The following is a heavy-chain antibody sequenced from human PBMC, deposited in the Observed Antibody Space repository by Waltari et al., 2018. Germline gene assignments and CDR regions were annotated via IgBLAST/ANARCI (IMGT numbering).Heavy chain of an antibody. Sequence: QVQLVQSGAEVKKPGASVKVSCKASGYTFTSYGISWVRQAPGQGLEWLGWISAYNGNTNYAQKLQGRVTMTTDTSTSTADMELRSLRSDDTAVYYCARAQRDVVAYNWFDPWGQGTLVTVSS. CDR3: ARAQRDVVAYNWFDP. CDR1: GYTFTSYG. V-gene: IGHV1-18*01. CDR2: ISAYNGNT. J-gene: IGHJ5*02. D-gene: IGHD2-2*01.